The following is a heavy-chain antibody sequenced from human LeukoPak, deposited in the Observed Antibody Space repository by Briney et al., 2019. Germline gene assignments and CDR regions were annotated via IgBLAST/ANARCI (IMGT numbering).Heavy chain of an antibody. CDR1: GVTFSSYV. V-gene: IGHV3-23*01. J-gene: IGHJ4*02. Sequence: GGSLRLSCEASGVTFSSYVMSWVRQAPGKGPEWVSGISGSGGGTYYADSVKGRFTISRDNSKNTLYLQMNSLRAEDTAVYYCARTPLAYSSGWFYYFDYWGQGTLVTVSS. D-gene: IGHD6-19*01. CDR3: ARTPLAYSSGWFYYFDY. CDR2: ISGSGGGT.